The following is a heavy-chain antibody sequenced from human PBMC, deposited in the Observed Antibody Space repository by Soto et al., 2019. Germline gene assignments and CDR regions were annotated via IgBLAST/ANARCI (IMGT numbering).Heavy chain of an antibody. D-gene: IGHD2-21*02. CDR3: AREGDVPYFYCGMDV. V-gene: IGHV1-18*01. CDR1: GYTFTSYG. Sequence: QVQLVQSGGEVKKPGASVKVSCKASGYTFTSYGISWVRQAPGQGLEWMGWISGYNGQTNYAQKVQDRVTMTTDTSTSTVYMELRSLRSDDTAVYYCAREGDVPYFYCGMDVWGQGTTVTVSS. J-gene: IGHJ6*02. CDR2: ISGYNGQT.